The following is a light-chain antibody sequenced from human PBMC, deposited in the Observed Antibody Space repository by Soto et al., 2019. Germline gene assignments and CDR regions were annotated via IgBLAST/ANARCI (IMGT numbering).Light chain of an antibody. J-gene: IGKJ2*01. CDR1: QSVSRN. CDR3: QQYNNWPYT. Sequence: EIVMTQSPATLSVSPGERATLSCRASQSVSRNLAWYQQKPGQAPRLLIYGASTRATGIPDRFTGSGSGTEFTLTSISLHSEDFAVYSYQQYNNWPYTFGQGTKLESK. V-gene: IGKV3-15*01. CDR2: GAS.